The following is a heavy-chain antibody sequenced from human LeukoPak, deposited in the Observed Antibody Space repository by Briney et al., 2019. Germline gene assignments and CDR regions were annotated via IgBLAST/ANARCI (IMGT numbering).Heavy chain of an antibody. CDR3: GRIMPLTQWGY. V-gene: IGHV3-23*01. Sequence: GGTLRLSCAVSGYTFSNYGMRCGRQAPARGLEWISGISCTGGSTYYAASVKGRFTISRDNSKNQVSLQLNSLTAEDTAVYYCGRIMPLTQWGYWGEGALVTLS. D-gene: IGHD2-2*01. CDR2: ISCTGGST. CDR1: GYTFSNYG. J-gene: IGHJ4*02.